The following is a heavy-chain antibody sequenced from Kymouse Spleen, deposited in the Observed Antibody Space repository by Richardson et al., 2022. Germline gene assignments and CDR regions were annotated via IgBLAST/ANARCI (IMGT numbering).Heavy chain of an antibody. CDR2: ISWNSGSI. CDR3: AKERGITGTTDFDY. V-gene: IGHV3-9*01. Sequence: EVQLVESGGGLVQPGRSLRLSCAASGFTFDDYAMHWVRQAPGKGLEWVSGISWNSGSIGYADSVKGRFTISRDNAKNSLYLQMNSLRAEDTALYYCAKERGITGTTDFDYWGQGTLVTVSS. D-gene: IGHD1-7*01. CDR1: GFTFDDYA. J-gene: IGHJ4*02.